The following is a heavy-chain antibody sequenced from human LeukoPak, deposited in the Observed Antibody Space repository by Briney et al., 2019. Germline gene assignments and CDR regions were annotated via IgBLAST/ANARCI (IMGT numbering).Heavy chain of an antibody. J-gene: IGHJ4*02. CDR1: RFTFNSYA. CDR2: IGGSNGIT. V-gene: IGHV3-23*01. D-gene: IGHD5-12*01. CDR3: ARNENSGWGYFDY. Sequence: GGSLRLFCAASRFTFNSYAMSWARQAPGKGLEWVSVIGGSNGITFYVGSVKGRFTISRDNSKDTLYLQMNSLRAEDTAVYYCARNENSGWGYFDYWGQGTLVTVSS.